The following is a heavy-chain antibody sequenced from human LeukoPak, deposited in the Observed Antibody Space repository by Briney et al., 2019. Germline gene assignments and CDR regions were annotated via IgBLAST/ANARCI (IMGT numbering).Heavy chain of an antibody. CDR2: IYYSGST. J-gene: IGHJ5*02. CDR3: ARNYYYGSGNWFDP. D-gene: IGHD3-10*01. CDR1: GGSISSYY. Sequence: SETLSLTCTVSGGSISSYYWSWIRQPPGKGLEWIGYIYYSGSTNYNPSLKGRVTISVDTSKNQFSLKLSSVTAADTAVYYCARNYYYGSGNWFDPWGQGTLVTVSS. V-gene: IGHV4-59*01.